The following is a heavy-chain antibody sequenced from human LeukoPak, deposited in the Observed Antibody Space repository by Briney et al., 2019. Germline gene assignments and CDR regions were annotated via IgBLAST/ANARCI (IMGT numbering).Heavy chain of an antibody. CDR3: ARRLSGWYGGWFDP. CDR2: INHSRST. J-gene: IGHJ5*02. D-gene: IGHD6-19*01. Sequence: PSETLSLTCAVYGGSFSGYYWSWIRQPPGKGLEWIGEINHSRSTNYNPSLKSRVTISVDTSKNQFSLKLSSVTAADTAVYYCARRLSGWYGGWFDPWGQGTLVTVSS. CDR1: GGSFSGYY. V-gene: IGHV4-34*01.